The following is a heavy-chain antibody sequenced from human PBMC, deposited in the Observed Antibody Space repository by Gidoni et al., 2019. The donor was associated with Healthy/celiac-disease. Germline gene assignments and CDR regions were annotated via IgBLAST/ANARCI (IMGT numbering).Heavy chain of an antibody. CDR2: ISPIFGTA. J-gene: IGHJ6*02. CDR3: ARDPFFPYDPVSYYGMDV. D-gene: IGHD3-3*01. CDR1: GSPFSSSS. Sequence: QVQLVQSGAAVKKPGSSVKVSCKASGSPFSSSSIRGVRQAPGQGLEWMGGISPIFGTANYAQKFQGRVTITADESTSTAYMELSSLRSEDTAVYYCARDPFFPYDPVSYYGMDVWGQGTTVTVSS. V-gene: IGHV1-69*01.